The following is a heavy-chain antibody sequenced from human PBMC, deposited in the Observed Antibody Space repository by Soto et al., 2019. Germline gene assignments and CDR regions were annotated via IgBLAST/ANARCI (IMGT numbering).Heavy chain of an antibody. J-gene: IGHJ6*02. V-gene: IGHV3-30*18. Sequence: QVHLVESGGGVVQSGRSLRLSCAASEFPFSSFGMHWVRQAPGKGLEWVAVISYDGSNKYYADSVKGRFTVSRDNSKNTLYLQMNSLRAEDTAVYYCAKELVYYYYMDVWGQGTTVTVSS. CDR1: EFPFSSFG. CDR2: ISYDGSNK. CDR3: AKELVYYYYMDV. D-gene: IGHD6-6*01.